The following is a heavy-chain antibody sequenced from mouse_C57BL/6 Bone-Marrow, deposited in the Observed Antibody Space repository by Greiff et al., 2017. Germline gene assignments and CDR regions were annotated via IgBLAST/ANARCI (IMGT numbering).Heavy chain of an antibody. J-gene: IGHJ3*01. CDR3: ARLYGYDSFAY. CDR1: GFTFSDYG. D-gene: IGHD2-2*01. Sequence: DVHLVESGGGLVQPGGSLKLSCAASGFTFSDYGMAWVRQAPRKGPEWVAFISNLAYSIYYADTVTGRFTISRENAKNTLYLEMSSLRSEDTAMYYCARLYGYDSFAYWGQGTLVTVSA. V-gene: IGHV5-15*01. CDR2: ISNLAYSI.